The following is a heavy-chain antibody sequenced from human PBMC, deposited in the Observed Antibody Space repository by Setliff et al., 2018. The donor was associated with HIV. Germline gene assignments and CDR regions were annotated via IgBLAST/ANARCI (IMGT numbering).Heavy chain of an antibody. V-gene: IGHV4-34*01. CDR2: INHSGST. Sequence: SLTCTVSGGSVSNYYWTWIRQSAGKGLEWIGEINHSGSTNYNPSLKSRVTISLDTSKNQFSLHLNSVTAADTAVYYCARAIVKTGYHTKSRVFDYWGQGTLVTVSS. CDR3: ARAIVKTGYHTKSRVFDY. CDR1: GGSVSNYY. D-gene: IGHD3-9*01. J-gene: IGHJ4*02.